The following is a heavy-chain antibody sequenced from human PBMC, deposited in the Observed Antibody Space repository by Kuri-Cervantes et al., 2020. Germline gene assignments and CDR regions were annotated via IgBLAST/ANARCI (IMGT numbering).Heavy chain of an antibody. J-gene: IGHJ4*02. CDR1: GYNFNNYA. CDR3: ARGLAPTTVVTPSGFDY. D-gene: IGHD4-23*01. V-gene: IGHV1-3*01. Sequence: ASVKVSCKASGYNFNNYAIHWVRQAPGQRLEWLGWINAGNGHTKYSEKFQGRVTITRDTSTSTAYMELRSLRSDDTAVYYCARGLAPTTVVTPSGFDYWGQGTLVTVSS. CDR2: INAGNGHT.